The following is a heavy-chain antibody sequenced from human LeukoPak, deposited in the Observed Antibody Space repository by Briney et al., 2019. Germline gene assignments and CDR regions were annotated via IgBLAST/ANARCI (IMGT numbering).Heavy chain of an antibody. Sequence: ASVKVSCKTSGYTFTDYYIHWVRQAPGQGLEWIGIIYPSVDTTDSSQNFKGRVTVPRDTSTSTVYMELRTLRSEDTAIYYCIREYEGGYFDYWGQGTLVTVSS. CDR1: GYTFTDYY. CDR3: IREYEGGYFDY. V-gene: IGHV1-46*01. J-gene: IGHJ4*02. CDR2: IYPSVDTT. D-gene: IGHD2-8*01.